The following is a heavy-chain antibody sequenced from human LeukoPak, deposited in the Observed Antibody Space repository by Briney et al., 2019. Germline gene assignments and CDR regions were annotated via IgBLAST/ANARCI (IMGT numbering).Heavy chain of an antibody. Sequence: SETLSLTCAVSGGSITSSSYYWVWIRQPPGKGLEWIGNIYYSGSTHYNPSLRSRVNISVDTSKNQFSLKLSSVTAADTAVYYCARVFSSGWGYYYYYMDVWGKGTTVTVSS. CDR1: GGSITSSSYY. J-gene: IGHJ6*03. CDR2: IYYSGST. CDR3: ARVFSSGWGYYYYYMDV. V-gene: IGHV4-39*07. D-gene: IGHD6-19*01.